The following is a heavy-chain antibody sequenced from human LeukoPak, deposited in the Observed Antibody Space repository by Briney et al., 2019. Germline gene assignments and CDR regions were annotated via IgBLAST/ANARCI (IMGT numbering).Heavy chain of an antibody. CDR3: ARALGVGVVAAIGWFDP. V-gene: IGHV4-59*01. Sequence: SETLSLTCTVSGVSISSYYWSWIRQPPGKGLEWIGYIYYSGSTNYNPSLKSRVTISVDTSKNQFSLKLSSVTAADTAVYYCARALGVGVVAAIGWFDPWGQGTLVTVSS. J-gene: IGHJ5*02. CDR1: GVSISSYY. CDR2: IYYSGST. D-gene: IGHD2-15*01.